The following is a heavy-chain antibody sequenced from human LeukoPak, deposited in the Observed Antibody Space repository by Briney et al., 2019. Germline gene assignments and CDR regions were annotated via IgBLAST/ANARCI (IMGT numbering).Heavy chain of an antibody. D-gene: IGHD3-22*01. Sequence: GGSLRLSCAASGFTFSSYPMHWVRQAPGKGLEYVSGISSNGGSTYYANSVKGRFTISRENSKNTLYLQMNSLRPEDTAVYYCAKDRRHSAASGYYSHDGFDIWGQGTMVSVSS. V-gene: IGHV3-64*01. CDR1: GFTFSSYP. J-gene: IGHJ3*02. CDR2: ISSNGGST. CDR3: AKDRRHSAASGYYSHDGFDI.